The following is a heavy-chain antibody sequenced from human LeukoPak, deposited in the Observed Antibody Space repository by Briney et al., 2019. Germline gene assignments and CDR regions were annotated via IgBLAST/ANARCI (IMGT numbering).Heavy chain of an antibody. CDR3: ARDRKTDEDSSGWYDY. V-gene: IGHV1-2*02. D-gene: IGHD6-19*01. CDR2: INPNSGGT. Sequence: VASVKVSCKASGYTFTCYYMHWVRQAPGQGLEWMGWINPNSGGTNYAQKFQGRVTMTRDTSISTAYMELSRLRSDDTAVYYCARDRKTDEDSSGWYDYWGQGTLVTVSS. J-gene: IGHJ4*02. CDR1: GYTFTCYY.